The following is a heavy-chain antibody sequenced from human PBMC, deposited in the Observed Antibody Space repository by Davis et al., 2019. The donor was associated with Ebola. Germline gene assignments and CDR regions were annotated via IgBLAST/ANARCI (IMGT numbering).Heavy chain of an antibody. CDR1: GYTFTSYG. CDR2: INPHNGNT. D-gene: IGHD1-1*01. V-gene: IGHV1-18*04. J-gene: IGHJ4*02. Sequence: AASVKVSCKASGYTFTSYGISWVRQAPGQGLEWMGWINPHNGNTNYAQNVQGRVIMTSDTATTTAYMEVGSLRSDDTAVYYCARAQFPTTSDHWGQGTVVTVSS. CDR3: ARAQFPTTSDH.